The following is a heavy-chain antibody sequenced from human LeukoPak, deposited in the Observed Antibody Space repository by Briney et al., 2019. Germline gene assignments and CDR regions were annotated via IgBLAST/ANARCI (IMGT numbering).Heavy chain of an antibody. D-gene: IGHD5-12*01. V-gene: IGHV3-21*01. J-gene: IGHJ4*02. Sequence: PGGSLRLSCAASGFTFSSYSMNWVRQAPGKGLGWVSSISSSSSYIYYADSVKGRFTISRDNAKNSLYLQMNGLRAEDTAVYYCARGVVATISPLDYWGQGTLVTVSS. CDR2: ISSSSSYI. CDR1: GFTFSSYS. CDR3: ARGVVATISPLDY.